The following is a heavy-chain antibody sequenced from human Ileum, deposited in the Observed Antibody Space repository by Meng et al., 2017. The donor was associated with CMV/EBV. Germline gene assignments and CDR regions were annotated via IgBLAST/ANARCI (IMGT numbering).Heavy chain of an antibody. D-gene: IGHD5-12*01. CDR2: ITVRSYTI. CDR1: GFSFSDCR. Sequence: GGSLRLSCAASGFSFSDCRMIWVRQSPGKGLEWIAYITVRSYTIYYADTVEGRFTISRDNAENSLYLQLSSLRAEDTGVYYCARVGQDSGYDFDYWGQGTLVTVSS. CDR3: ARVGQDSGYDFDY. V-gene: IGHV3-48*04. J-gene: IGHJ4*02.